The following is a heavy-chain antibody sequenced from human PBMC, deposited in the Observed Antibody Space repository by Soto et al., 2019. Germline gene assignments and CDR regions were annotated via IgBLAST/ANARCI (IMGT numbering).Heavy chain of an antibody. J-gene: IGHJ3*02. D-gene: IGHD3-10*01. CDR1: GFSLRTTGVA. CDR2: IYWDDDK. Sequence: QITLKESGPTLVKPTQTLTLTCTFSGFSLRTTGVAVGWIRQPPGKALEWLALIYWDDDKRYNSSLKSRLTITKDTSKHQVVLTMTNMDPMDTATYYYAHRRGGKDAFDIWGQGTMVTVSS. CDR3: AHRRGGKDAFDI. V-gene: IGHV2-5*02.